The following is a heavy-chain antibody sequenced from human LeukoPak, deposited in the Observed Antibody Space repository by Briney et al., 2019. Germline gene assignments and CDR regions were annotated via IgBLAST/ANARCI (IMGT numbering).Heavy chain of an antibody. Sequence: PGGSLRLSCAASGFTFSSYGMHWARQAPGKGLEWVAVISYDGSNKYYADSVKGRFTISRDNSKNTLYLQMNSLRAEDTAVYYCATTYDILTGQLDYWGQGTLVTVSS. CDR2: ISYDGSNK. CDR1: GFTFSSYG. CDR3: ATTYDILTGQLDY. D-gene: IGHD3-9*01. V-gene: IGHV3-30*03. J-gene: IGHJ4*02.